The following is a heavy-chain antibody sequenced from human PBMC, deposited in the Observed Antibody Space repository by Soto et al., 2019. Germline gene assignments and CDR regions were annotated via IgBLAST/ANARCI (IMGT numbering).Heavy chain of an antibody. V-gene: IGHV1-18*01. CDR1: GYTFTSSG. CDR2: ISTDNGNT. D-gene: IGHD3-10*01. J-gene: IGHJ3*02. CDR3: AAGGETDAFDI. Sequence: GASVKVSCKASGYTFTSSGISWVRQAPGQGLEWMGWISTDNGNTNYAQHLQGRVSMTTDTSTSTAYMDLRSLRSDDTAVYYCAAGGETDAFDIWGQGTMVTVS.